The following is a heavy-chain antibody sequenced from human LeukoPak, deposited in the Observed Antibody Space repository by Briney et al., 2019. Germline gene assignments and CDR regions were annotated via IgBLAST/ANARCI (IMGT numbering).Heavy chain of an antibody. CDR3: ASSGYQLLFTAPPLDDY. Sequence: GGSLRLSCAASGFTFGSYSMNWVRQAPGKGLEWVSSISSSSSYIYYADSVKGRFTISRDNAKNSLYLQMNSLRAEDTAVYYCASSGYQLLFTAPPLDDYWGQGTLVTVSS. CDR2: ISSSSSYI. J-gene: IGHJ4*02. D-gene: IGHD2-2*01. CDR1: GFTFGSYS. V-gene: IGHV3-21*01.